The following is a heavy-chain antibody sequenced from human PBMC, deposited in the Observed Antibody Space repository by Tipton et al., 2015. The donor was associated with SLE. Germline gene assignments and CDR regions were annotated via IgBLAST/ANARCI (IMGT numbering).Heavy chain of an antibody. V-gene: IGHV4-59*01. CDR2: IYYSGST. J-gene: IGHJ6*03. CDR1: GGSISSYY. D-gene: IGHD3-10*01. Sequence: TLSLTCTVSGGSISSYYWSWIRQPPGKGLEWIGYIYYSGSTNYNPSLKSRVTISVDTSKNQFSLKLSSVTAADTAVYYCARADGSYFYYFMDVWGKGTTVTVSS. CDR3: ARADGSYFYYFMDV.